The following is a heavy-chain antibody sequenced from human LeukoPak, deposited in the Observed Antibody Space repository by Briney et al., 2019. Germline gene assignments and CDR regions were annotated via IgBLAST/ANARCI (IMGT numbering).Heavy chain of an antibody. D-gene: IGHD1-1*01. V-gene: IGHV3-13*01. CDR1: GFTFSSYD. CDR2: IGTAGDT. J-gene: IGHJ6*02. CDR3: AREGRTAAYYYGMDV. Sequence: GGSLRLSCAASGFTFSSYDMHWVRQATGKGLEWVSAIGTAGDTYYPGSVKGRFTISRENATNSLYLQMNSLRAGDTAVYYCAREGRTAAYYYGMDVWGQGTTVTVSS.